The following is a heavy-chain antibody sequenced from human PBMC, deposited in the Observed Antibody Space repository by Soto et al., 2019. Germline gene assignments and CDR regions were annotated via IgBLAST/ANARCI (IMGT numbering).Heavy chain of an antibody. D-gene: IGHD1-7*01. V-gene: IGHV4-4*02. CDR2: IYRTGST. CDR3: ASRDPGTSVDY. J-gene: IGHJ4*02. Sequence: QVQLQESGPGLVKPSGTLSLTCAVSGGSFTSNNWWTWVRQPPGQGLEWIGEIYRTGSTKYNPSLKSRVTISLDKSENQFSLKVTALTAADTAVYYCASRDPGTSVDYWGQGTLFTVSS. CDR1: GGSFTSNNW.